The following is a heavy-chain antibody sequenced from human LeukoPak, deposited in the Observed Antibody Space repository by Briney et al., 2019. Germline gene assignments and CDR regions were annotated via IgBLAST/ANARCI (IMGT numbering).Heavy chain of an antibody. CDR1: GGSISSYY. J-gene: IGHJ4*02. D-gene: IGHD3-10*01. Sequence: ASETLSLTCTASGGSISSYYWSWIRQPPGKGLEWIGYIYYSGSTNYNPSLKSRVTISVDTSKNQFSLKLSSVTAADTAVYYCARYGSGSYYMGFDYWGQGTLVTVSS. CDR2: IYYSGST. V-gene: IGHV4-59*01. CDR3: ARYGSGSYYMGFDY.